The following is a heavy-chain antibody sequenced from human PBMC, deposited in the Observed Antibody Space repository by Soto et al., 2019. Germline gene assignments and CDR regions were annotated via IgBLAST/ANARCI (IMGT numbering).Heavy chain of an antibody. D-gene: IGHD3-3*01. CDR3: AREGNKYYDFYFDY. CDR1: GGTFSSYA. CDR2: IIPIFGTA. J-gene: IGHJ4*02. Sequence: ASVKVSCKASGGTFSSYAISWVRQAPGQGLEWMGGIIPIFGTANYAQKFQGRVTITADESTSTAYMELSSLRSEDTAVYYCAREGNKYYDFYFDYWGQGTLVTVSS. V-gene: IGHV1-69*13.